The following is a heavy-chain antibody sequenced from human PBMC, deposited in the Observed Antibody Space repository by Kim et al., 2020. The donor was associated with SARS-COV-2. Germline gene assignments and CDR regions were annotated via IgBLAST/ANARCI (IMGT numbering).Heavy chain of an antibody. D-gene: IGHD3-10*01. CDR3: RGYGSGSYYSDY. V-gene: IGHV4-4*02. CDR2: IYHSGST. J-gene: IGHJ4*02. CDR1: GGSISSSNW. Sequence: SETLSLTCAVSGGSISSSNWWSWVRQPPGKGLEWIGEIYHSGSTNYNPSLKSRVTISVDKSKNQFSLKLSSVTAADTAVYYCRGYGSGSYYSDYWGQGTLVTVSS.